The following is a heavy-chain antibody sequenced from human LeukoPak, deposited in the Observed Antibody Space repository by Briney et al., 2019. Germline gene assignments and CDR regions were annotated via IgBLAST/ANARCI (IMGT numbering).Heavy chain of an antibody. CDR1: GFTFSSYS. D-gene: IGHD4-17*01. Sequence: PGGSLRLSCAASGFTFSSYSMNWVRQAPGKGLEWVSSISSSSSYIYYADSVKGRFTISRDNAKNSLYLQMNSLRAEDTAVYYCAKRWSTTVTTGYWGQGTLVTVSS. CDR2: ISSSSSYI. J-gene: IGHJ4*02. CDR3: AKRWSTTVTTGY. V-gene: IGHV3-21*04.